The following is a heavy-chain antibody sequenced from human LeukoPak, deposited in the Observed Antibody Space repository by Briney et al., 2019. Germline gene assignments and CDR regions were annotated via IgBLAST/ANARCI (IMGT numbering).Heavy chain of an antibody. CDR2: ISSSSSYI. CDR3: ARDLRREWLRLSGSYFGFDY. J-gene: IGHJ4*02. V-gene: IGHV3-21*01. CDR1: GFTFSSYS. D-gene: IGHD1-26*01. Sequence: GGSLRLSCAASGFTFSSYSMNWVRQAPGKGLEWVSSISSSSSYIYYADSVEGRFTISRDNAKNSLYLQMNSLRAEDTAVYYCARDLRREWLRLSGSYFGFDYWGQGTLVTVSS.